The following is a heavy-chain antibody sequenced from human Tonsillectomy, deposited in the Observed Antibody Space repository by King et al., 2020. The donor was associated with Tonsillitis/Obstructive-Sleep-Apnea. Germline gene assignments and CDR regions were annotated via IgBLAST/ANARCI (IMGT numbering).Heavy chain of an antibody. CDR3: AGYGNSEDFYSYVMDV. CDR2: IDPSDSYT. V-gene: IGHV5-10-1*03. Sequence: VQLVESGAEVKKPGESLRISCTGSGYTFSTYWINWVRQMPGKGLEWMGTIDPSDSYTNYSPSFQGHVTISADSSVSTAYLQWSGLEASDTAMYYCAGYGNSEDFYSYVMDVWGQGTTVTVSS. D-gene: IGHD5-12*01. CDR1: GYTFSTYW. J-gene: IGHJ6*02.